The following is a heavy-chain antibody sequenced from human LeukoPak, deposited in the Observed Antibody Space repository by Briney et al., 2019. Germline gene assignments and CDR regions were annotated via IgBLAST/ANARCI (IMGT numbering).Heavy chain of an antibody. V-gene: IGHV4-59*08. D-gene: IGHD4-23*01. CDR1: GGSISSYY. J-gene: IGHJ3*02. CDR3: ARPQGGGTVAPGPFDI. CDR2: IYYSGST. Sequence: NPSETLSLTCTVSGGSISSYYWSWIRQPPGKGLEWIGYIYYSGSTNYNPSLKSRVTISVDTSKNQFSLKLSSVTAADTAVYYCARPQGGGTVAPGPFDIWGQGTMVTVSS.